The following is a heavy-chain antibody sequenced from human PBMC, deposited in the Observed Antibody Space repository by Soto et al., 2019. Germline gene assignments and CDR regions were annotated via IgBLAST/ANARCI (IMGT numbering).Heavy chain of an antibody. J-gene: IGHJ4*02. Sequence: GESLKISCKGSGYSFTSYWIGWVRQMPGKGLELMGIIYPGDSDTEYSPSFQGQVTISADKSISTAYLQWSGLKPSDTAMYYCARRVGAAAAAYFDYWGQGALVTVSS. CDR2: IYPGDSDT. CDR1: GYSFTSYW. CDR3: ARRVGAAAAAYFDY. D-gene: IGHD6-13*01. V-gene: IGHV5-51*01.